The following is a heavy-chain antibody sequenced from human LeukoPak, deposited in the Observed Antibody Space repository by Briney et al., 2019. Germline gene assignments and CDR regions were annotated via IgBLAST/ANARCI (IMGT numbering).Heavy chain of an antibody. CDR1: GYTFTSYG. CDR3: ARGFSSSWYAEYFQH. Sequence: ASVKVSCKASGYTFTSYGISWVRQAPGQGLEWMGWISAYNGNTNYAQKLQGRVTMTTDTSTSTAYMELRSLRSDDTAVYYCARGFSSSWYAEYFQHWGQGTLVTVPS. D-gene: IGHD6-13*01. V-gene: IGHV1-18*01. CDR2: ISAYNGNT. J-gene: IGHJ1*01.